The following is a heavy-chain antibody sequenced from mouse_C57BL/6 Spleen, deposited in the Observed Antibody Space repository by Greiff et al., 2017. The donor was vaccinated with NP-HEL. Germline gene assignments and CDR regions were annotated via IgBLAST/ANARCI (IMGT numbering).Heavy chain of an antibody. D-gene: IGHD2-1*01. Sequence: EVKLMESGPGLVKPSQSLSLTCSVTGYSITSGYYWNWIRQFPGNKLEWMGYISYDGSNNYNPSLKNRISITRDTSKNQFFLKLNSVTTEDTATYYCARDHGNYDFDYWGQGTTLTVSS. V-gene: IGHV3-6*01. CDR3: ARDHGNYDFDY. CDR1: GYSITSGYY. CDR2: ISYDGSN. J-gene: IGHJ2*01.